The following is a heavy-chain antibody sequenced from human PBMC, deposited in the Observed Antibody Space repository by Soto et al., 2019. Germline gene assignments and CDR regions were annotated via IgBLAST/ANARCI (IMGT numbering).Heavy chain of an antibody. D-gene: IGHD2-2*01. CDR2: INPSGGST. Sequence: ASVKVSCKASGYTFTSYYMHWVRQAPGQGLEWMGIINPSGGSTSYAQKFQGRVTMTRDTSTSTVYMELSSLRSEDTAVYYCARAPRYCSSTSCPISFDYWGQGTLVTVSS. V-gene: IGHV1-46*01. CDR3: ARAPRYCSSTSCPISFDY. CDR1: GYTFTSYY. J-gene: IGHJ4*02.